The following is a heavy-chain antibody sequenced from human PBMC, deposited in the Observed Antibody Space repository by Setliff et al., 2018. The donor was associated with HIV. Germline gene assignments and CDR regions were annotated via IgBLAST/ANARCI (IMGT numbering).Heavy chain of an antibody. D-gene: IGHD1-26*01. J-gene: IGHJ4*01. Sequence: TSETLSLTCAVSGVSVNNDDDYWGWIRQPPGKGLEWIAIIHQSGTAHKRPSLKSRVTISTDTSENLFSLKLSGVTAADTAIYYCARQVGEGKWYLDSWGQGTLVTVSS. CDR1: GVSVNNDDDY. CDR2: IHQSGTA. CDR3: ARQVGEGKWYLDS. V-gene: IGHV4-39*01.